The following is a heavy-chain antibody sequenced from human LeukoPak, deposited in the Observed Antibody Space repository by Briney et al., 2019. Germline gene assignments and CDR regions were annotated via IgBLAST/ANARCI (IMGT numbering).Heavy chain of an antibody. CDR2: ISRSGEST. D-gene: IGHD1-26*01. CDR1: GFTFSGFA. Sequence: GGSLRLSCAPSGFTFSGFAMSWIRQAPGKGLEWVSSISRSGESTFYAHSVRGRITISRDNSKNTVSLQMESLRAEGTALYYCAKDYGVGSIDYWGQGSLVSVSS. CDR3: AKDYGVGSIDY. V-gene: IGHV3-23*01. J-gene: IGHJ4*02.